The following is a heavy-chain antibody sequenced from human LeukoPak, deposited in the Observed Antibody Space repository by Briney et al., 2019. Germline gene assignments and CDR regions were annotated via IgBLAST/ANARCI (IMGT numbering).Heavy chain of an antibody. D-gene: IGHD1-26*01. Sequence: SETLSLTCAVYGGSFSGYYWSWIRQPPGKGLEWIGEIDHSGSTNYNPSLKSRVTISVDTSKNQFSLKLSSVTAADTAVYYCARLYSGSYIYWGQGTLVTVSS. CDR2: IDHSGST. V-gene: IGHV4-34*01. J-gene: IGHJ4*02. CDR3: ARLYSGSYIY. CDR1: GGSFSGYY.